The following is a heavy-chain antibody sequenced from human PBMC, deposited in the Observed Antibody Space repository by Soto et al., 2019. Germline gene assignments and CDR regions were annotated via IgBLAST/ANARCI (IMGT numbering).Heavy chain of an antibody. CDR1: GGSINSFGYS. D-gene: IGHD5-18*01. CDR3: ARTADTARFFFFDY. CDR2: IHHSGST. V-gene: IGHV4-30-2*01. Sequence: QLQLQESGSGLVKPSQTLSLTCAVSGGSINSFGYSWSWIRQPPGKGLEWIGYIHHSGSTYYNPSLESRVTMSVDRSRNQFSLKVYSVTAADTAVYYCARTADTARFFFFDYWGPGALVTVSS. J-gene: IGHJ4*02.